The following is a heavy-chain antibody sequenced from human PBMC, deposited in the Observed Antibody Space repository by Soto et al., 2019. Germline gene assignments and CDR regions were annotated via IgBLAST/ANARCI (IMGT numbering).Heavy chain of an antibody. V-gene: IGHV3-23*01. CDR3: ANHGGFLVTQYCFGY. J-gene: IGHJ4*02. CDR1: GFTYKNYA. Sequence: GGSLRLSCAASGFTYKNYAMSWVRQAPGKGLEWVSSISNSGGSTYYADSVQGRFTISRDNSKNTLSLQMNSLRAEDTAIYYCANHGGFLVTQYCFGYWGRGTRVAV. D-gene: IGHD3-3*01. CDR2: ISNSGGST.